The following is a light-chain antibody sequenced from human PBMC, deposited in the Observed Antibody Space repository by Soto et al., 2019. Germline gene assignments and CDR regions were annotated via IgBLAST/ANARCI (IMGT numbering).Light chain of an antibody. Sequence: EIVLTQSPATLSLSPGERAALSCRASQSVGSFLAWYQQIPGQAPRLLIYDASNRATGIPARFSGSGSGTDFTLTISSLEPEGFAVYYCQQRSNWPPWTFGQGTKVEIK. CDR1: QSVGSF. V-gene: IGKV3-11*01. CDR2: DAS. J-gene: IGKJ1*01. CDR3: QQRSNWPPWT.